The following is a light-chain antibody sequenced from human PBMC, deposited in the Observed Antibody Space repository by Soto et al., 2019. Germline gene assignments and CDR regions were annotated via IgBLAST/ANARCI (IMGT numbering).Light chain of an antibody. CDR1: QSVSSSY. CDR2: GAS. V-gene: IGKV3-11*01. Sequence: EIVFSQSPGTLSXSPGEIAXLXCTXSQSVSSSYLAWYQQKPGQAPRLLIYGASNRATGIPARFSGSGSGTDFTLTISSLEPEDFAVYYCQQRSNWPPTFGQGTRLEIK. CDR3: QQRSNWPPT. J-gene: IGKJ5*01.